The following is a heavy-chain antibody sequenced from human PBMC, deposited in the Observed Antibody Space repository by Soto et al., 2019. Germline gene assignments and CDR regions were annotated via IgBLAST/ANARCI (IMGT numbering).Heavy chain of an antibody. Sequence: GGSLRLSCAASGFTFDDYGMSWVRQAPGKGLEWVSGINWNGGSTGYADSVKGRFTISRDNAKNSLYLQMNSLRAEDTALYHCARDDSGGSIVATIGHYYMDVWGKGTTVTVSS. D-gene: IGHD5-12*01. J-gene: IGHJ6*03. CDR1: GFTFDDYG. CDR2: INWNGGST. V-gene: IGHV3-20*01. CDR3: ARDDSGGSIVATIGHYYMDV.